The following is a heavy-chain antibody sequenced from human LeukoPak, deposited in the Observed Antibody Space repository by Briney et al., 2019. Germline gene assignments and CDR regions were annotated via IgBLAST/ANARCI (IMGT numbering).Heavy chain of an antibody. D-gene: IGHD5-24*01. V-gene: IGHV4-38-2*02. CDR3: ARDGYNYPYNWFDP. J-gene: IGHJ5*02. Sequence: PSETLSLTCTVSGYSISSGYYWGWIRQHPGKGLEWIGTIYHSASTYYNPSLKSRVTTSVDTSKNQFSLKLTSVTAADTAVYYCARDGYNYPYNWFDPWGQGTLVTVSS. CDR2: IYHSAST. CDR1: GYSISSGYY.